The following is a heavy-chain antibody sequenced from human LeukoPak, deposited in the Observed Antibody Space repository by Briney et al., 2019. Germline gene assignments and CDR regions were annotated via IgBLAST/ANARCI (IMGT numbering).Heavy chain of an antibody. CDR3: GRDVSETVVVITHNFDF. V-gene: IGHV3-7*01. CDR1: GFTFSDYW. CDR2: IIKDGSDK. J-gene: IGHJ4*02. Sequence: PGGSLRLSCEGSGFTFSDYWMGWVRQAPGKGLEWVANIIKDGSDKYYADSVKGRFTISRDNSKNTLFLQMSSLRVEDTAVYYWGRDVSETVVVITHNFDFWGQGTLVTVSS. D-gene: IGHD3-22*01.